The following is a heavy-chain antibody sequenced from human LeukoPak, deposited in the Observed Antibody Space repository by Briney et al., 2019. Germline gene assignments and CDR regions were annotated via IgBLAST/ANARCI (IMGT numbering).Heavy chain of an antibody. V-gene: IGHV3-11*01. CDR2: ISSSGSTI. CDR3: ARDYGDCVTGPYYYGMDV. Sequence: GGSLRLSCAASGFTFSDYYMSWIRQAPGKGLEWVSYISSSGSTIYYADSVKGRFTISRDNAKNSLYLQMNSLRAEDTAVYYCARDYGDCVTGPYYYGMDVWGQGTTVTVSS. CDR1: GFTFSDYY. J-gene: IGHJ6*02. D-gene: IGHD4-17*01.